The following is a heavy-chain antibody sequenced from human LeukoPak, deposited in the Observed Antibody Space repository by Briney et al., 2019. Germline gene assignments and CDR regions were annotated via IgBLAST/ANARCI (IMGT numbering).Heavy chain of an antibody. J-gene: IGHJ6*02. CDR2: IYSGGRT. V-gene: IGHV3-53*04. CDR3: ARDVLGIGAGGTLPPRKGNGCRMDV. CDR1: GLTVSSNY. Sequence: GRSLRLSRAASGLTVSSNYMSCVPDAPGRGLEWGSVIYSGGRTYYADSVKGRLTISTHNSKNTLYIQMNRLRAEDTAVYYCARDVLGIGAGGTLPPRKGNGCRMDVWGQGTTVTVSS. D-gene: IGHD6-13*01.